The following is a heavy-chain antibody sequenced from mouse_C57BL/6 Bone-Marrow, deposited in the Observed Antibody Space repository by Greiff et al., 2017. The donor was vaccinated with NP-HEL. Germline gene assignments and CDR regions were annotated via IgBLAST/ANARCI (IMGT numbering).Heavy chain of an antibody. CDR2: IYPRSGNT. D-gene: IGHD2-4*01. CDR1: GYTFTSYG. Sequence: VQLQQSGAELARPGASVKLSCKASGYTFTSYGISWVKQRTGQGLEWIGEIYPRSGNTYYNEKFKGKATLTADKSSSTAYMELRSLTSEDSAVYFCARSGDYDDWYFDVWGTGTTVTVSS. CDR3: ARSGDYDDWYFDV. V-gene: IGHV1-81*01. J-gene: IGHJ1*03.